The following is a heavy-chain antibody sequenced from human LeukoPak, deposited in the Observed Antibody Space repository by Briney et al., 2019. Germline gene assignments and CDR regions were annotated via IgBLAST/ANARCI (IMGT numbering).Heavy chain of an antibody. Sequence: PGGSLRLSCAASGFDFSTYAINWVHQAPGKGLEWVSSISTMSNYIFYGDSVKGRFTISRDNAKNSVYLQMNSLRPDDTAVYYCSRDRLGGLDLWGQGTLVTVSS. CDR1: GFDFSTYA. CDR2: ISTMSNYI. D-gene: IGHD5-12*01. V-gene: IGHV3-21*06. CDR3: SRDRLGGLDL. J-gene: IGHJ5*02.